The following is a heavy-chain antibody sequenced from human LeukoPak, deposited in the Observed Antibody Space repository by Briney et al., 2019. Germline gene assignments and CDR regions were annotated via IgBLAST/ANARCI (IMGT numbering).Heavy chain of an antibody. CDR1: GGSFSGYY. Sequence: PSETLSLTCAVYGGSFSGYYWSWIRQPPGKGLEWIGEINHSGSTNYNPSLKSRVTISVDTSKNQFSLKLGSVTAADTAVYYCARTKSRSGWYDPHHPLDYWGQGTLVTVSS. V-gene: IGHV4-34*01. D-gene: IGHD6-19*01. CDR3: ARTKSRSGWYDPHHPLDY. J-gene: IGHJ4*02. CDR2: INHSGST.